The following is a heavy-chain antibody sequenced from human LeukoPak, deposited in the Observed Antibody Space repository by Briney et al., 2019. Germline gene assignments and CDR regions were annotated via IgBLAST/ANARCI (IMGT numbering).Heavy chain of an antibody. J-gene: IGHJ4*02. V-gene: IGHV3-30*03. D-gene: IGHD3-22*01. CDR1: GFTFSSYG. CDR3: ARGTYYYDSSGYFDY. CDR2: ISYDGSNK. Sequence: GGSLRLSCAASGFTFSSYGMHWVRQAPGKGLEWVAVISYDGSNKYYADSVKGRFTISRDNSKNTLYLQMNSLRAEDTAVYYCARGTYYYDSSGYFDYWGQGTLVTVSS.